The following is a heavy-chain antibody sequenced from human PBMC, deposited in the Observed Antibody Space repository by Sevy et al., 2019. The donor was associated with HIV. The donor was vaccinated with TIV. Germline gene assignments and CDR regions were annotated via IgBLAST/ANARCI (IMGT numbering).Heavy chain of an antibody. V-gene: IGHV3-33*01. CDR1: GFTFSNYA. CDR3: ARGGYYYDNAAYYALDS. D-gene: IGHD3-22*01. J-gene: IGHJ4*02. Sequence: GGSLRLSCAATGFTFSNYAMHWVRQAPGKGMEWVAIIWSDGDYQNHGDSVKGRFTISRDNSKNTLYLQMNNVRVEDTAVYYCARGGYYYDNAAYYALDSWGQGTLVTVSS. CDR2: IWSDGDYQ.